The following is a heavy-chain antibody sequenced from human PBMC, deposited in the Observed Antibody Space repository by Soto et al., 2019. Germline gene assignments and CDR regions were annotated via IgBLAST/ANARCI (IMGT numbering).Heavy chain of an antibody. CDR2: ITGSGAGT. Sequence: GGSLRLSCAASGFTFSSYAMTWVRQAPGKGLEYVSSITGSGAGTFYADSVKGRFTISRDNSKDTLYLQLNSLRTEDTAVYYCAREMTAPSGYYYGLDVWGQGTTVTVSS. CDR1: GFTFSSYA. J-gene: IGHJ6*02. D-gene: IGHD5-18*01. CDR3: AREMTAPSGYYYGLDV. V-gene: IGHV3-23*01.